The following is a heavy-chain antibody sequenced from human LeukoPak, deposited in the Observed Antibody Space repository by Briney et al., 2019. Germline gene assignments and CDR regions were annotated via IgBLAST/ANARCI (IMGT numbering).Heavy chain of an antibody. CDR2: ISSSSSYI. CDR1: GFTFSSYS. J-gene: IGHJ4*02. V-gene: IGHV3-21*01. D-gene: IGHD6-13*01. CDR3: ARDQGQEPTSAAGAFDY. Sequence: GGSLRLSCAASGFTFSSYSMNWVRQAPGKGLEWVSSISSSSSYIYYADSVKGRFTISRDNVKNSLYLQMNGLRAEDTAVYYCARDQGQEPTSAAGAFDYRGQGTLVTVSS.